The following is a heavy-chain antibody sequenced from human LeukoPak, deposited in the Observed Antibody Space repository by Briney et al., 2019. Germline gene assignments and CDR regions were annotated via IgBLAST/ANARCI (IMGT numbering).Heavy chain of an antibody. CDR1: GYTFTGYY. CDR2: INPNSGGT. Sequence: ASVKVSCKASGYTFTGYYMHWVRQAPGQGLEWMGWINPNSGGTNYAQKFQGRVTMTRDTSISTAYMELSRLRSDDTAVYYCARDLSPYGGYDYWGQGTLVTVSS. D-gene: IGHD5-12*01. V-gene: IGHV1-2*02. CDR3: ARDLSPYGGYDY. J-gene: IGHJ4*02.